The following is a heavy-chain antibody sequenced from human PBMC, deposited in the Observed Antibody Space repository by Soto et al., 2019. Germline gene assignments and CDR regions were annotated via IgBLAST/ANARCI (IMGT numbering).Heavy chain of an antibody. J-gene: IGHJ3*02. V-gene: IGHV1-69*13. D-gene: IGHD2-2*01. Sequence: SVKVSCKASGGTFSSYAISWVRQAPGQGLEWMGGIIPIFGTANYAQKFQGRVTITADESTSTAYMELSSLRSEDTAVYYCARGSSVVVPAANDAFDIWGQGTMVTVSS. CDR3: ARGSSVVVPAANDAFDI. CDR2: IIPIFGTA. CDR1: GGTFSSYA.